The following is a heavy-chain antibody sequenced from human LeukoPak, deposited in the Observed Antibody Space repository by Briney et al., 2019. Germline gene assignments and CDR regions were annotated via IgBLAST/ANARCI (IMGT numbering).Heavy chain of an antibody. CDR3: ARDREVRGVIINWFDP. CDR1: GGSFSGYY. D-gene: IGHD3-10*01. Sequence: KPSETLSLTCAVYGGSFSGYYWSWIRQPPGKGLEWIGEINHSGSTNYNPSLKSRVTMSVDTSKNRFSLKLSSVTAADTAVYYCARDREVRGVIINWFDPWGQGTLVTVSS. CDR2: INHSGST. J-gene: IGHJ5*02. V-gene: IGHV4-34*01.